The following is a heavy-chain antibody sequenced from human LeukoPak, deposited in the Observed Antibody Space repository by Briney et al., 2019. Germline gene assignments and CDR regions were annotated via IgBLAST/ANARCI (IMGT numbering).Heavy chain of an antibody. J-gene: IGHJ4*02. CDR2: ISAYNGNT. V-gene: IGHV1-18*01. CDR1: GYTFTSHG. D-gene: IGHD3-22*01. Sequence: ASVKVSCKASGYTFTSHGINWVRQAPGQGLEWMGWISAYNGNTNYAQELQGRVSMTTDTSTSTAYMELRSLRSDDTAVYYCARDGPYDSSGFYFVDWGQGTLVTVSS. CDR3: ARDGPYDSSGFYFVD.